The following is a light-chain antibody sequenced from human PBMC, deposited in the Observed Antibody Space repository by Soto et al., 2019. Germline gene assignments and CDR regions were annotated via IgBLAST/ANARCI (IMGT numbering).Light chain of an antibody. V-gene: IGKV3-20*01. CDR1: ESISNNY. CDR3: QQYCTSPKWT. CDR2: GAS. Sequence: EIVLTQSPDTLSLSPGEEATLSCRTRESISNNYLAWYQQKAGQAPRLLIYGASGRATGIPDRFSGSGSGTDFTITISRLEPEDFAVYYCQQYCTSPKWTFAQGTNVEVK. J-gene: IGKJ1*01.